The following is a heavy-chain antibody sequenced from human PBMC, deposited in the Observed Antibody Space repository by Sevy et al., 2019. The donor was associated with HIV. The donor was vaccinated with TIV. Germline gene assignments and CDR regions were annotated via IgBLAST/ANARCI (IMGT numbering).Heavy chain of an antibody. V-gene: IGHV3-23*01. CDR3: AREGFTKPHDY. D-gene: IGHD2-8*01. CDR1: GFDFSIYS. Sequence: GGSLRLSCAASGFDFSIYSMSWVRQAPGKGLEWVSTLSFGCGKINYADSVKGRFTISRDNSKSSVYLQMNNMRVEDTAVYYCAREGFTKPHDYWGQGTLVTVSS. CDR2: LSFGCGKI. J-gene: IGHJ4*02.